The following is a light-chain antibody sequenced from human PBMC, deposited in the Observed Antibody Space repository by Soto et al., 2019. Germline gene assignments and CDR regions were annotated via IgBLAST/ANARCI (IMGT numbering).Light chain of an antibody. Sequence: EIGFTQSPPTLSLSPGERATLSCRASQSVSSYLAWYQQKPGQAPRLLIYDASNRATGIPARFSGSGSGTDFTLTISSLEPEDFAVYYCQQRSNWPWTFGQGTKVDIK. CDR2: DAS. V-gene: IGKV3-11*01. J-gene: IGKJ1*01. CDR1: QSVSSY. CDR3: QQRSNWPWT.